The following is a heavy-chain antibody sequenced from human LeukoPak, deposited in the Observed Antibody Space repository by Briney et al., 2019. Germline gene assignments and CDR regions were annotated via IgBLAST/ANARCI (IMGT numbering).Heavy chain of an antibody. D-gene: IGHD1-14*01. CDR2: ISNNGGST. V-gene: IGHV3-64D*06. CDR3: VKDLDNHYYQTLFDY. J-gene: IGHJ4*02. CDR1: GFTFSRYA. Sequence: GGSLRLSCAASGFTFSRYAMHWVRQAPGKGLEYVSAISNNGGSTYYADSVKGRFTISRDNSKNTLYLQMSSLRAEDTAVYYCVKDLDNHYYQTLFDYWGQGTLVTVSS.